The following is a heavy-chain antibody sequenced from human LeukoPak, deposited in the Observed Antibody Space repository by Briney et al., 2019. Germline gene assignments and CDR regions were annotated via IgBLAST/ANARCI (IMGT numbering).Heavy chain of an antibody. CDR3: ARENTVTTEFCFDY. CDR2: ISCDGSNK. V-gene: IGHV3-30-3*01. CDR1: GFTFSSYA. Sequence: PGGSLRLSCAASGFTFSSYAMPWVRQAPGKGLEWVAVISCDGSNKYYADSVKGRFTISRDNSKNTLYLQMNSLRAEDTAVYYCARENTVTTEFCFDYWGQGTLVTVSS. J-gene: IGHJ4*02. D-gene: IGHD4-17*01.